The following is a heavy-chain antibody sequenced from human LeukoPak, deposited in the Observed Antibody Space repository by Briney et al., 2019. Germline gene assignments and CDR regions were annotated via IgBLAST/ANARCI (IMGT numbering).Heavy chain of an antibody. Sequence: GRSLRLSRAPSGFTSSIYEMNCVRQAPGEGLEWVSYISSSGSTIYYADSVKVRFTISRDHAKNSLYLQMNSLRAEDTAVYYCAREWEQWFGIDYWGQGTLVTVSS. CDR1: GFTSSIYE. CDR3: AREWEQWFGIDY. J-gene: IGHJ4*02. V-gene: IGHV3-48*03. CDR2: ISSSGSTI. D-gene: IGHD3-10*01.